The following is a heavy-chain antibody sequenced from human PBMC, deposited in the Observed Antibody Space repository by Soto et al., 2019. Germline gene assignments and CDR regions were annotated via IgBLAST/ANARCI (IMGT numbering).Heavy chain of an antibody. J-gene: IGHJ6*02. CDR3: ASYDSSGYYYVGYGMGV. CDR1: GGSISSSSYY. Sequence: PSETLSLTCTVPGGSISSSSYYWGWIRQPPGKGLEWIGSIYYSGSTYYNPSLKSRVTISVDTSKNQFSLKLSSVTAADTAVYYCASYDSSGYYYVGYGMGVWGQGTTVTVSS. V-gene: IGHV4-39*01. D-gene: IGHD3-22*01. CDR2: IYYSGST.